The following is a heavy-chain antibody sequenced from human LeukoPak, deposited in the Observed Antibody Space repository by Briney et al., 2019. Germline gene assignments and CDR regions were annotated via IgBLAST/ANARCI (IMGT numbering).Heavy chain of an antibody. D-gene: IGHD3-16*02. CDR1: GFTFSSYS. CDR2: IWYDGSKT. J-gene: IGHJ4*02. V-gene: IGHV3-33*08. Sequence: GGSLRLSCAAFGFTFSSYSMNWVRQAPGKGLEWVAVIWYDGSKTYYADSVKGRFTISRDSSKNTLYLQMNSLRAEDTAVYYCARDGNYRFDYWGQGTLVTVSS. CDR3: ARDGNYRFDY.